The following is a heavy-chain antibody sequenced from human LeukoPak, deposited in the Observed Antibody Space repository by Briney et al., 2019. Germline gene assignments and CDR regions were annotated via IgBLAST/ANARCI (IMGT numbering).Heavy chain of an antibody. CDR1: GGSFSGYY. CDR3: ARGLGSWVTIFGVPFDYYYMDV. D-gene: IGHD3-3*01. Sequence: SETLSLTCAVYGGSFSGYYWSWIRQPPGKGLEWIGEINHSGSTNYNPSLKSRVTISVDTSKNQFSLKLSSVTAADTAVYYCARGLGSWVTIFGVPFDYYYMDVWGKGTTVTVSS. J-gene: IGHJ6*03. CDR2: INHSGST. V-gene: IGHV4-34*01.